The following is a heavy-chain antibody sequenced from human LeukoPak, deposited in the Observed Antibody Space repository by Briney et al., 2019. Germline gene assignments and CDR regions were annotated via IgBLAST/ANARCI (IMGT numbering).Heavy chain of an antibody. J-gene: IGHJ4*02. CDR3: ARERGYSYGYYL. Sequence: ASVKVSCKASGYTFTGYYTHWVRQAPGQGLEWMGRINPNSGGTNYAQKFQGRVTMTRDTSISTAYMELSRLRSDDTAVYYRARERGYSYGYYLWGQGTLVTVSS. D-gene: IGHD5-18*01. CDR1: GYTFTGYY. CDR2: INPNSGGT. V-gene: IGHV1-2*06.